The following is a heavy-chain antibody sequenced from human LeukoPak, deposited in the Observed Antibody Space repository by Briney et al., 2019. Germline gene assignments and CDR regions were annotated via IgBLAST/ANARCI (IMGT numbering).Heavy chain of an antibody. CDR2: INPNSGGT. CDR3: ARGFGYSSGWYFDY. D-gene: IGHD6-19*01. J-gene: IGHJ4*02. Sequence: ASVKVSCRASGYTFTGYYMHWVRQAPGQGLEWMGWINPNSGGTNYAQKFQGRVTMTRDTSINTAYMELSRLRSDDTAVYHCARGFGYSSGWYFDYWGQGTLVTVSS. CDR1: GYTFTGYY. V-gene: IGHV1-2*02.